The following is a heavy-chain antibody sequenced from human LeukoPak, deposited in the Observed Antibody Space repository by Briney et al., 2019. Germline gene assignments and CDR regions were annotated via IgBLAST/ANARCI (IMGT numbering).Heavy chain of an antibody. V-gene: IGHV3-11*01. CDR1: GFTFSDYY. CDR2: ISSSGSTI. CDR3: ARDQATGHYFDY. J-gene: IGHJ4*02. Sequence: KAGGSLRLSCAASGFTFSDYYMSWIRQAPGKGLEWVSYISSSGSTIYYADSVKGRFTISRDNAKNSLYLQMNSLRAEDTAVYYCARDQATGHYFDYWGQGTLVTVSS.